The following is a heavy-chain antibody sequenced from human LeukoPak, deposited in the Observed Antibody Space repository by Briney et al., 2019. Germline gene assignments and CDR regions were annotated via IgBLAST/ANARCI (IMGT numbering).Heavy chain of an antibody. Sequence: GRSLRLSCAASGFTFSSYAMHWVRQAPGKGLEWVAVISYDGSNKYYADSVKGRFTISRDNSKNTLYLQMNSLRAEDTAVYYCARAVGAYYFDFWGRGTLVTVSS. CDR2: ISYDGSNK. CDR1: GFTFSSYA. V-gene: IGHV3-30-3*01. J-gene: IGHJ4*02. D-gene: IGHD1-26*01. CDR3: ARAVGAYYFDF.